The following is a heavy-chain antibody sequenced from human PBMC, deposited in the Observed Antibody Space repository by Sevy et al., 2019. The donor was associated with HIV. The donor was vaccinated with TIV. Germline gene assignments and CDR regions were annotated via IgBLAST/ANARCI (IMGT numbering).Heavy chain of an antibody. D-gene: IGHD2-2*02. J-gene: IGHJ4*02. Sequence: GGSLRLSCAASGFTFSSYAMSWVRQAPGKGLEWVSAISGSGGSTYYADSVKGRFTISRDNSKNTLYLQMNSLRAEDTVVYYCAKGEYCSSTSCYNGFDYWGQGTLVTVSS. CDR2: ISGSGGST. CDR1: GFTFSSYA. V-gene: IGHV3-23*01. CDR3: AKGEYCSSTSCYNGFDY.